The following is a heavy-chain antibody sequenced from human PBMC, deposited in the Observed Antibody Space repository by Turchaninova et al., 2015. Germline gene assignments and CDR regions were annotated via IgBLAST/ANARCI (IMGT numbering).Heavy chain of an antibody. J-gene: IGHJ4*02. CDR3: AKEEYSYGYCPNN. CDR1: GFTFGSYA. Sequence: EVQLFESGGGWVQPGGSLRLSWTDSGFTFGSYARSWVGKAQGKGLEWLQAIGDSGCTTYYADSVRGRCTISRDNSKYTLYQQMNSLRAADTAVYYCAKEEYSYGYCPNNWGQGTLVTVPS. CDR2: IGDSGCTT. D-gene: IGHD5-18*01. V-gene: IGHV3-23*01.